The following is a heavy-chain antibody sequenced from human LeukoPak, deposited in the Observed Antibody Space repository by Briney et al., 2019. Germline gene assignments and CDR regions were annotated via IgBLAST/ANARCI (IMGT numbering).Heavy chain of an antibody. CDR3: ARSSIVGATPQYYYYMDV. J-gene: IGHJ6*03. D-gene: IGHD1-26*01. V-gene: IGHV4-4*07. Sequence: PSETLSLTCTVSGGSISSYYWSWIRQPAGKGLEGIGRIYTSGSTNYNPSLKSRVTMSVDTSKNQFSLKLSSVTAADTAVYYCARSSIVGATPQYYYYMDVWGKGTTVTVSS. CDR2: IYTSGST. CDR1: GGSISSYY.